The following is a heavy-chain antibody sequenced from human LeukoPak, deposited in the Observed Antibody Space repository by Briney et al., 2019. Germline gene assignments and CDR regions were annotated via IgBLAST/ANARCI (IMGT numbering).Heavy chain of an antibody. CDR1: GYTFTSYD. Sequence: ASVKVSCKASGYTFTSYDINWVRQATGQGLEWMGWMNPNSGNTGYAQKFQGRVTITRNTSKSTAYMELSSLRSEDTAVYYCARASKNSGPHTYWGQGTLVTVSS. D-gene: IGHD6-19*01. J-gene: IGHJ4*02. V-gene: IGHV1-8*03. CDR2: MNPNSGNT. CDR3: ARASKNSGPHTY.